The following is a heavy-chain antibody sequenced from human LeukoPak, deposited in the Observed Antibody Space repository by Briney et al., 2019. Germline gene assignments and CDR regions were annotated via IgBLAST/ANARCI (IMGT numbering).Heavy chain of an antibody. V-gene: IGHV4-59*12. CDR2: IYYSGST. J-gene: IGHJ6*03. CDR3: VAAPVYYYYYYMDV. D-gene: IGHD6-6*01. Sequence: PSETLSLTCTVSGRSISLGYYWSWIRQPPGKGLEWIGYIYYSGSTNYNPSLKSRVTISVDTSKNQFSLKLSSVTAADTAVYYCVAAPVYYYYYYMDVWGKGTTVTVSS. CDR1: GRSISLGYY.